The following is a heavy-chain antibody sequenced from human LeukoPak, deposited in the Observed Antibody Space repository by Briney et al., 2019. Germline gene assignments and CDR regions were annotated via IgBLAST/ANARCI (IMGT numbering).Heavy chain of an antibody. CDR1: GFTFSRYA. V-gene: IGHV3-23*01. J-gene: IGHJ4*02. D-gene: IGHD6-13*01. CDR3: AKVETAAAATLRAFDY. Sequence: PGGSLRLSCAASGFTFSRYAMSWVRQAPGKGLEWVSSIGGSGGSTYYADSVKGRFTISRDNSKNTLYLQMNSLRAEDTAVYYCAKVETAAAATLRAFDYWGQGTLVTVSS. CDR2: IGGSGGST.